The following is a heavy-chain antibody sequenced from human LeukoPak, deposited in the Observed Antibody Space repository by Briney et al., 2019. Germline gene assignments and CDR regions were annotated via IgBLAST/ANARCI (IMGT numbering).Heavy chain of an antibody. Sequence: SETLSLTCTVSGGSISSSSYYWGWIRQPPGKGLEWIGSIYYSGSTYYNPSLKSRVTISVDTSKNQFSLKLSSVTAADTAVYYCARDNRRTVGAALNAFDIWGQGTMVTVSS. J-gene: IGHJ3*02. V-gene: IGHV4-39*07. CDR1: GGSISSSSYY. CDR3: ARDNRRTVGAALNAFDI. CDR2: IYYSGST. D-gene: IGHD1-26*01.